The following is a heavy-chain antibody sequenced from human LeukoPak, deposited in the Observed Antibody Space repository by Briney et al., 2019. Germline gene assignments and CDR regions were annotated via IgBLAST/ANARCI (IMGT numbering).Heavy chain of an antibody. CDR2: ISGSGGST. J-gene: IGHJ4*02. CDR1: GITLSNYG. CDR3: AKRGVVIRVILVGFDKEAYYFDS. D-gene: IGHD3-22*01. Sequence: GGSLRLSCAVSGITLSNYGMSWVRQAPGKGLEWVAGISGSGGSTNYAGSVKGRFTISRDNRKNTLYLQMNSLRVEDTAVYFCAKRGVVIRVILVGFDKEAYYFDSWGQGALVTVSS. V-gene: IGHV3-23*01.